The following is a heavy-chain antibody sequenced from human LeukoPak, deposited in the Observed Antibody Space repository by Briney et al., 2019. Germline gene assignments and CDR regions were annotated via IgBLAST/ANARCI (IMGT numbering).Heavy chain of an antibody. CDR1: GFTFRNYG. V-gene: IGHV3-23*01. CDR3: AKRDPTIRKFDY. CDR2: IDGDGGKT. Sequence: PGGSLRLSCVGSGFTFRNYGMSWVRQAPGMGLEWVSGIDGDGGKTYYADSVTGRFTISRDNSKNTLYLQITSLRAEDTAEYFCAKRDPTIRKFDYWGQGTLVIVSS. J-gene: IGHJ4*02. D-gene: IGHD3-16*01.